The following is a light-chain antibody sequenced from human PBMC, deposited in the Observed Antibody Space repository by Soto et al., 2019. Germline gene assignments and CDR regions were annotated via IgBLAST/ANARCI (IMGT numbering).Light chain of an antibody. CDR1: QSDSSSY. V-gene: IGKV3-20*01. Sequence: EIVLTQSPCTLSLSPGERATLSCSASQSDSSSYLAWYQQKPGQAPRLLIYGASSRATGIPDRFSGSGSGTDFTLTISRLEPVDFAVYYCQLYGSSPRYTFGQGTKLEIK. CDR3: QLYGSSPRYT. J-gene: IGKJ2*01. CDR2: GAS.